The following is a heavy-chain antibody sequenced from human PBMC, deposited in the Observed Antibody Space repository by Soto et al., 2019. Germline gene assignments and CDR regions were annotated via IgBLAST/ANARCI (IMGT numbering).Heavy chain of an antibody. V-gene: IGHV1-69*02. CDR2: IIPILGIA. CDR3: AAEYGANSA. J-gene: IGHJ4*02. CDR1: GGTFSSYT. Sequence: QVQLVQSGAEVKKPGSSVKVSCKASGGTFSSYTINWVRQAPGQGLEWVGRIIPILGIAKNAQKFQGRVTINADKSTSTAYMELSSLRSEDTAVYYCAAEYGANSAWGQGTLVTVSS. D-gene: IGHD4-17*01.